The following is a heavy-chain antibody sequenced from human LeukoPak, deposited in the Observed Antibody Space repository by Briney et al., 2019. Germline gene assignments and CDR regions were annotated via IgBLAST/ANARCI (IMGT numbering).Heavy chain of an antibody. CDR3: ARGIGIGTVLMVHGNMDV. CDR2: ITTDTEEP. Sequence: ASVKVSCKASGYTFSKYGIYWVRQAPGQGHECMGWITTDTEEPTYAQCFTGRFVFSLDTSVSTTYLQISSVKPEDTAVYYCARGIGIGTVLMVHGNMDVWGKGTTVTVSS. CDR1: GYTFSKYG. D-gene: IGHD2-8*01. J-gene: IGHJ6*03. V-gene: IGHV7-4-1*02.